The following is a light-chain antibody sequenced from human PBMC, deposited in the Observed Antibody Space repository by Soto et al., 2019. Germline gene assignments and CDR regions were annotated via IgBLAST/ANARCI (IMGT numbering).Light chain of an antibody. CDR1: QGVTNS. J-gene: IGKJ2*01. V-gene: IGKV1-9*01. CDR2: SIS. Sequence: IQVTQSPSFLSASVGDRVTITCRTSQGVTNSFAWYQQKSGKAPRLLIYSISSLKSVVPSRFSGSGSGTDFTLTISCLKHEDFATYDCQQLYTYPHTFGLGTQLEI. CDR3: QQLYTYPHT.